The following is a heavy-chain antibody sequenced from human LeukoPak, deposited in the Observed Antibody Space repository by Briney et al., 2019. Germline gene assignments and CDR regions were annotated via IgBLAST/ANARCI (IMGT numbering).Heavy chain of an antibody. V-gene: IGHV4-4*07. Sequence: ASETLSLTCTVSGGSISSYNCNWIRKPAGTGMELIGRSYTSESTNYNPSLKSRVTMSVDTSKNQFSLKLSSVPAADTAVYHCARDVPHRRKIVGGSQTETMFDYWGQGTLVTVSS. J-gene: IGHJ4*02. CDR2: SYTSEST. D-gene: IGHD1-26*01. CDR1: GGSISSYN. CDR3: ARDVPHRRKIVGGSQTETMFDY.